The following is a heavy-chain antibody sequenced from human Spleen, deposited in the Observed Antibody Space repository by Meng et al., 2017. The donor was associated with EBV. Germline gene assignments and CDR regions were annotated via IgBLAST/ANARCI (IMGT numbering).Heavy chain of an antibody. CDR2: IYWDDDK. CDR3: VHRRGSGSTNGWYFDY. CDR1: GFSLSAGGVG. D-gene: IGHD2-8*01. V-gene: IGHV2-5*02. Sequence: HITLEESGPTQVKPPQPLTLTCTFSGFSLSAGGVGVGWIRQPPGKGLEWLALIYWDDDKWYTPSLQSRLTITKDTSKNQVVLTMTNMDPVDTATYYCVHRRGSGSTNGWYFDYWGQGTLVTVSS. J-gene: IGHJ4*02.